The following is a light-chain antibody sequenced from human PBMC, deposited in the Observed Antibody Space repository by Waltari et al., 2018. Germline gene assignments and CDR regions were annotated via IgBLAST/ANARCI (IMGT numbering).Light chain of an antibody. CDR2: EVS. Sequence: QSALTQPASVSGSPGPSTTISCTGTRSDVGGYNYVPWYQQHPGKAPKLMIYEVSNRPSGVSNRFSGSKSGNTASLTISGRQAEDEADYYCSSYTSSSTWVFGGGTKLTVL. CDR3: SSYTSSSTWV. CDR1: RSDVGGYNY. V-gene: IGLV2-14*01. J-gene: IGLJ3*02.